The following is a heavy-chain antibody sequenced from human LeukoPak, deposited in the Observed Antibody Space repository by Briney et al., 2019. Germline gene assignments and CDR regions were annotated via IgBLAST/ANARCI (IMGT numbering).Heavy chain of an antibody. CDR1: GFTFSSYA. V-gene: IGHV3-30*01. J-gene: IGHJ5*02. D-gene: IGHD6-13*01. CDR3: ARASYSSCWYGGGWFDP. CDR2: ISYDGSNK. Sequence: PGRSLRLSCAASGFTFSSYAMHWVRQAPGKGLEWVAVISYDGSNKYYADSVKGRFTISRDNSKNTLYLQMNSLRAEDTAVYYCARASYSSCWYGGGWFDPWGQGTLVTVSS.